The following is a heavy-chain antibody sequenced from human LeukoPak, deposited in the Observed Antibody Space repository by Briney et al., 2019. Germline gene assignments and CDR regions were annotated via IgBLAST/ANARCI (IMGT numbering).Heavy chain of an antibody. V-gene: IGHV4-59*01. Sequence: SETLSLTCTVSGGSISSYYWSWIRQPPGKGLEWIGYIYYSGSTNYNPSLKSRVTISVDTSKNQFSLKLSSVTAADTAVYYCARVTIERVDGSESYYKGRGPGLTYYYYMDVWGRGTSVTVSS. CDR3: ARVTIERVDGSESYYKGRGPGLTYYYYMDV. CDR1: GGSISSYY. D-gene: IGHD3-10*01. J-gene: IGHJ6*03. CDR2: IYYSGST.